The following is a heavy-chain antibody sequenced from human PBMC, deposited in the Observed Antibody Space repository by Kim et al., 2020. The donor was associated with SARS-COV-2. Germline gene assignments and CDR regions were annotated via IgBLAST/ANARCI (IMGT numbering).Heavy chain of an antibody. Sequence: SETLSLTCAVYGGSFSGYYWSWIRHRPGKGLEWIGEVSHSCSANYNPSLKIRVTISVYTSKNQFPLELSSVTAADTAVYDCARGKSRTMIVGHLAFDIGGQGKMVTLSS. D-gene: IGHD3-22*01. V-gene: IGHV4-34*01. J-gene: IGHJ3*02. CDR2: VSHSCSA. CDR3: ARGKSRTMIVGHLAFDI. CDR1: GGSFSGYY.